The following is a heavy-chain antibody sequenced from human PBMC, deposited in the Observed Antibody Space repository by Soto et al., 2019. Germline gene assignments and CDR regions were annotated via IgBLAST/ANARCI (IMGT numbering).Heavy chain of an antibody. V-gene: IGHV1-3*01. D-gene: IGHD3-9*01. CDR2: INAGNGNT. J-gene: IGHJ3*02. CDR3: ARDKTYYDILTGYYTRSDAFDI. Sequence: ASVKVSCKASGYTFISYAMHWVRQAPGQRLEWMGWINAGNGNTKYSQKFQGRVTITRDTSASTAYMELSSLRSEDTAVYYCARDKTYYDILTGYYTRSDAFDIWDQGTMVTVSS. CDR1: GYTFISYA.